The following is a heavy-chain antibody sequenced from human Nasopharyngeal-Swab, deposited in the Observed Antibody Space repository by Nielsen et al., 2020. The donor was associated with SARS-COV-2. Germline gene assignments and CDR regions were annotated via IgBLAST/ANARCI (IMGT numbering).Heavy chain of an antibody. CDR1: GFSITTYG. Sequence: GESLKISCAASGFSITTYGMTWVRQAPGKGLEWVSGISELGSGIYHADSVRGRFSISRDTSKHTVYLQMNTVRAEDTGLYYCARGLTGHIVQWIPSPYWGQGTLVTVSS. D-gene: IGHD1-14*01. J-gene: IGHJ4*02. CDR2: ISELGSGI. V-gene: IGHV3-23*01. CDR3: ARGLTGHIVQWIPSPY.